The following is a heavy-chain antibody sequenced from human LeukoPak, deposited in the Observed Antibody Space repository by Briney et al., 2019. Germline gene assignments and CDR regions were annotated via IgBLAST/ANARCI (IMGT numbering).Heavy chain of an antibody. CDR3: ARETWSRGGDAFAI. J-gene: IGHJ3*02. CDR1: GFTVSNFW. D-gene: IGHD3-10*01. Sequence: GGSLRLSCAASGFTVSNFWMHWVRQAPGQGLLWVSRINSDGSSTNYADSVKGRLTISRDNTKNTLYLQMNSLTVEDTAVYYCARETWSRGGDAFAIWGRGTMVTVSS. V-gene: IGHV3-74*01. CDR2: INSDGSST.